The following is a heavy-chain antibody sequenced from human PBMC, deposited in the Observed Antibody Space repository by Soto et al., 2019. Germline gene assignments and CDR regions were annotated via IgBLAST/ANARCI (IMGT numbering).Heavy chain of an antibody. CDR2: VWYDASNK. V-gene: IGHV3-33*01. J-gene: IGHJ6*02. Sequence: QVQLAESGGGVVQPGRSLRLSCAASGFTFSHHDMHWVRQAPGEGLEWVAVVWYDASNKYYADSVKGRFSVSRDNSKNALYLQLNSLRAEDTAVYYCAREPTVHHYNGMDAWGQGTTVTVSS. CDR3: AREPTVHHYNGMDA. CDR1: GFTFSHHD.